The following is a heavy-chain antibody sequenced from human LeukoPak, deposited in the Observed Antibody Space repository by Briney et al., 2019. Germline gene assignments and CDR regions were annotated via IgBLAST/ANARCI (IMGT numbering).Heavy chain of an antibody. J-gene: IGHJ6*02. CDR1: GFTVSSNY. CDR2: IYSGGST. Sequence: GGSLRLSCAASGFTVSSNYMSWVRQAPGKGLEWVSVIYSGGSTYYADSVKGRFTISRHNSKNTLYLQMNSLRAEDTAVYYCASQGVTHDYYYYYGVDVWGQGTTVTVSS. D-gene: IGHD3-10*01. V-gene: IGHV3-53*04. CDR3: ASQGVTHDYYYYYGVDV.